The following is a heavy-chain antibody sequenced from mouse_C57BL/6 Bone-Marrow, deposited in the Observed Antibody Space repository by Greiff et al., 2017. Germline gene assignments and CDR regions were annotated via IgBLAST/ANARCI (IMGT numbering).Heavy chain of an antibody. V-gene: IGHV5-17*01. CDR2: ISSGISTI. CDR3: ARGDLRAY. J-gene: IGHJ3*01. Sequence: EVKLMESGGGLVKPGGSLKLSCAASGFTFSDYGMHWVRQAPEKGLEWVAYISSGISTIYYADTVKGRFTISRDNAKNTLFLQMTSLRSEDTAMYYCARGDLRAYWGQGTLVTVSA. CDR1: GFTFSDYG.